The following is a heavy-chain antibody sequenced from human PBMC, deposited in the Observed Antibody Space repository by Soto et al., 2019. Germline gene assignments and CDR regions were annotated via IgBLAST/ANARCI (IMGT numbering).Heavy chain of an antibody. J-gene: IGHJ6*02. D-gene: IGHD6-19*01. CDR1: GFTFDDYA. CDR2: ISGDGGST. Sequence: GGSLRLSCAASGFTFDDYAMHWVRQAPGKGLEWVSLISGDGGSTYYADSVKGRFTISRDNSKNSLYLQMNSLRTEDTALYYCARDFAPSCWGGMDVWGQGTTVTVSS. CDR3: ARDFAPSCWGGMDV. V-gene: IGHV3-43*02.